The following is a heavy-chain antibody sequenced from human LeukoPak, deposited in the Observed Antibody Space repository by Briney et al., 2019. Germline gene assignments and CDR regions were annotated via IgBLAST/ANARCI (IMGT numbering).Heavy chain of an antibody. CDR1: GFTVSSHY. CDR2: IYSGGST. J-gene: IGHJ4*02. CDR3: ARQLYYGSGSYFGGRSGYFDY. Sequence: GGSLRLSCAASGFTVSSHYMSWVRQAPGKGLEWVSVIYSGGSTYYAGSVKGRFTISRDNSKNTLYLQMNSLRAEDTAVYYCARQLYYGSGSYFGGRSGYFDYWGQGTLVTVSS. D-gene: IGHD3-10*01. V-gene: IGHV3-53*01.